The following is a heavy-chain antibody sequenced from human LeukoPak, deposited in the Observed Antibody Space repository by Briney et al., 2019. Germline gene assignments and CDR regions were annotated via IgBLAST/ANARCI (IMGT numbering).Heavy chain of an antibody. Sequence: GGSLRLSCAAFGFTFSSYSMNWVRQAPGKGLEWVSSISSSSSYIYYADSVKGRFTISRDNAKNSLYLQMNSLRAEDTAVYYCARGCSSTSCFDYWGQGTLDTVSS. J-gene: IGHJ4*02. D-gene: IGHD2-2*01. V-gene: IGHV3-21*01. CDR1: GFTFSSYS. CDR3: ARGCSSTSCFDY. CDR2: ISSSSSYI.